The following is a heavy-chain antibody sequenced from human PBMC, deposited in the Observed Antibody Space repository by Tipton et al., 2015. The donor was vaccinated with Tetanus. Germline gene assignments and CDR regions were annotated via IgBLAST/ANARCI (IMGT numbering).Heavy chain of an antibody. D-gene: IGHD3-22*01. Sequence: QVQLVQSGAEVKKPGASVKVSCKASGYTFTGYYTYWVRQAPGQGLEWMGWIDPNSGGTVYAQKFQGRITVTRDTSISTAYMELRSLRSDDTAVYYCARDRGDYIYYGMDVWGPGTTVTVS. V-gene: IGHV1-2*02. J-gene: IGHJ6*02. CDR3: ARDRGDYIYYGMDV. CDR2: IDPNSGGT. CDR1: GYTFTGYY.